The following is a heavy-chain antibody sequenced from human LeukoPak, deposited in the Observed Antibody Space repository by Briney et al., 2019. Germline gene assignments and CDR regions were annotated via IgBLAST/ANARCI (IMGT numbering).Heavy chain of an antibody. D-gene: IGHD3-22*01. V-gene: IGHV4-59*08. J-gene: IGHJ4*02. Sequence: PSETLSLTCTVSGGSISSYYWSWIRQPPGKGLEWIGYIYYSVSTNYNPSLKSRVTISVDTSKNQFSLKLSSVTAADTAVYYCARRYYYDSSGYYYDYWGQGTLVTVSS. CDR2: IYYSVST. CDR1: GGSISSYY. CDR3: ARRYYYDSSGYYYDY.